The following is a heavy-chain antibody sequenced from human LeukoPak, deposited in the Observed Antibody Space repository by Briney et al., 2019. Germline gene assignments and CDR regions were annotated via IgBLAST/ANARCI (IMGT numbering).Heavy chain of an antibody. V-gene: IGHV3-49*04. CDR3: TRDWNYYAFY. CDR2: ITSKAFGGTT. J-gene: IGHJ4*02. D-gene: IGHD3-10*01. CDR1: GFTFGDYA. Sequence: GGSLRLSCTTSGFTFGDYAMSWVRQAPGKGLEWIGFITSKAFGGTTEYAASVKGRFTISRDDSKGIAYLQMSSLKTEDTAMYYCTRDWNYYAFYWGQGTLVTVSS.